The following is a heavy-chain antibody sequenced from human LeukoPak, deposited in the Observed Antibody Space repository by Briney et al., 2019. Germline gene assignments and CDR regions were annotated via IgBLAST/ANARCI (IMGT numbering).Heavy chain of an antibody. CDR1: GYTFTGYY. D-gene: IGHD6-13*01. CDR2: INPNSGGT. CDR3: ARVVASSSWYRLYDYYYGMDV. J-gene: IGHJ6*02. Sequence: ASVKVSCKASGYTFTGYYMHWVRQAPGQGLEWMGWINPNSGGTNYAQKFQGRVTMTRDTSISTAYMELSRLRSDDTAVYYCARVVASSSWYRLYDYYYGMDVWGQGTTVTVSS. V-gene: IGHV1-2*02.